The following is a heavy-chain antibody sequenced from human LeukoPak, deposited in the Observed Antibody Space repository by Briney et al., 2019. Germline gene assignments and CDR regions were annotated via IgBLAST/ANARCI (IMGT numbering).Heavy chain of an antibody. D-gene: IGHD3-22*01. CDR1: GGSISSYY. J-gene: IGHJ3*02. CDR2: IYTSGST. CDR3: ARVNYYDSSGYAFDI. V-gene: IGHV4-4*07. Sequence: SETLSLICTVSGGSISSYYWSWIRQPAGKGLEWIGRIYTSGSTNYNPSLKSRVTMSVDTSKNQFSLKLSSVTAADTAVYYCARVNYYDSSGYAFDIWGQGTMVTVSS.